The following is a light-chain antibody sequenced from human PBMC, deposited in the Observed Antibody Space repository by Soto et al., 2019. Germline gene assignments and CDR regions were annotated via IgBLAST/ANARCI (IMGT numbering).Light chain of an antibody. J-gene: IGKJ5*01. CDR2: GAS. V-gene: IGKV3-20*01. CDR3: QQYNNWPTIT. CDR1: QSVSSSY. Sequence: IVLTQSPGTLSLSPGERATLSCRASQSVSSSYLAWYQQKPGQAPRLIIYGASSRATGIPDRFSGSGSGTEFSLTISSLQSEDFSVYYCQQYNNWPTITFGQGTRLEIK.